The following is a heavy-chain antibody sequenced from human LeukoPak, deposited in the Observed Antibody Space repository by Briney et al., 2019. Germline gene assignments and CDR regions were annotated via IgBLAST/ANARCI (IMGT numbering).Heavy chain of an antibody. CDR2: IIPIFGTA. D-gene: IGHD3-10*01. CDR3: ARDRYYGSGSYYNA. V-gene: IGHV1-69*13. J-gene: IGHJ5*02. Sequence: SVKVSCKSSGYTFNTYGISWVRQAPGQGLEWMGGIIPIFGTANYAQKFQGRVTITADESTSTAYMELSSLRSEDTAVYYCARDRYYGSGSYYNAWGQGTLVTVSS. CDR1: GYTFNTYG.